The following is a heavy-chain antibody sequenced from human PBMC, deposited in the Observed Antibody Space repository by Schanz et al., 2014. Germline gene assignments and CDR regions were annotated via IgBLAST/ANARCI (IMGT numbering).Heavy chain of an antibody. J-gene: IGHJ6*02. V-gene: IGHV3-NL1*01. CDR3: AKDVRPVANTVHFYYMDV. CDR1: GFTFISYD. Sequence: QAQLVESGGGVVQPGRSLRLSCVASGFTFISYDIHWVRQAPGKGLEWVSVISGSGVTIYYADSVKGRFTISRDNSKNTLYLQMNSLRAEDTAVYYCAKDVRPVANTVHFYYMDVWGQGTTVTVSS. CDR2: ISGSGVTI. D-gene: IGHD6-19*01.